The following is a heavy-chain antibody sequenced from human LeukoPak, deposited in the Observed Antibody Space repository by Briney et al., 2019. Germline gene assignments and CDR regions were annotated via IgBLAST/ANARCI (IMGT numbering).Heavy chain of an antibody. V-gene: IGHV3-53*01. D-gene: IGHD5-18*01. J-gene: IGHJ6*03. CDR2: FFSGGST. CDR3: VADSSTYGYYYHHMDV. CDR1: RVTVGSTY. Sequence: GSLRLSCAASRVTVGSTYMSWVRQAPGKGLEWVSVFFSGGSTYYSDSVRGRFTISRDESKNTVFLQMNSLRPEDTALYHCVADSSTYGYYYHHMDVWGKGTTVTVSS.